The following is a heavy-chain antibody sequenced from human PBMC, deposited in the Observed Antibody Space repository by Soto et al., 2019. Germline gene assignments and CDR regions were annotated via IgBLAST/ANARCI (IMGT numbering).Heavy chain of an antibody. CDR3: ARKWEQQHIAVAAPYYFDY. CDR2: INHSGST. D-gene: IGHD6-19*01. Sequence: SETLSLTCAVYGGSFSGYYWSWIRQPPGKGLEWIGEINHSGSTNYNPSLKSRVTISVDTSKNQCSLRLGSVTAADTAVYYCARKWEQQHIAVAAPYYFDYWGQGTLVTVSS. CDR1: GGSFSGYY. V-gene: IGHV4-34*01. J-gene: IGHJ4*02.